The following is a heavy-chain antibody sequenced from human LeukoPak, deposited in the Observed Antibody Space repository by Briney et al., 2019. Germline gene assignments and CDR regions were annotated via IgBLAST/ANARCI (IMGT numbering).Heavy chain of an antibody. CDR2: INIAGSVT. J-gene: IGHJ4*02. CDR3: ARDMVD. Sequence: GGSLRLPCAASGFNFSNYWMHWVRQAPGKGLEWVSRINIAGSVTTYADSVKGRFTISRDNAKKTLYLQMNSLRAEDTAVYYCARDMVDWGQGTLVTVSS. CDR1: GFNFSNYW. D-gene: IGHD2-15*01. V-gene: IGHV3-74*01.